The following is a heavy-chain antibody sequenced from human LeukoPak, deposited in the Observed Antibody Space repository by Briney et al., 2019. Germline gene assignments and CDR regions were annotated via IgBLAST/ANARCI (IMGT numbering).Heavy chain of an antibody. CDR3: GKDPNGDYVGAFDFQR. Sequence: GGSLRLSCAASGFTFRNYAVFWVRQAPGKGLEWVSAITGSGATTYYADTVRGRFTIYRDNSKNTLYLQMNSLRGEDTAVYYCGKDPNGDYVGAFDFQRWSQGTLVTVSS. CDR1: GFTFRNYA. CDR2: ITGSGATT. J-gene: IGHJ1*01. D-gene: IGHD4-17*01. V-gene: IGHV3-23*01.